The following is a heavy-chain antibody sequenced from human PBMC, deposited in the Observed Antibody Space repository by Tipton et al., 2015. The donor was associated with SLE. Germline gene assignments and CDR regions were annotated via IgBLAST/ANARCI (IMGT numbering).Heavy chain of an antibody. D-gene: IGHD1-26*01. CDR2: VKDDGSEG. J-gene: IGHJ4*02. V-gene: IGHV3-7*01. CDR1: GFTFSNFW. CDR3: ARDARGSYYED. Sequence: SLRLSCAASGFTFSNFWLTWVRLAPGKGLEGVGSVKDDGSEGYYVDSLKGRFTISRDNAKNSLYLQVTSLRAEDTAVYYCARDARGSYYEDWGQGTLVTVSS.